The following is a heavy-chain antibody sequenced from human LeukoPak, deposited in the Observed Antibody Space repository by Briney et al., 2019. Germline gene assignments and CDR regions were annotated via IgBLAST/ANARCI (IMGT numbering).Heavy chain of an antibody. V-gene: IGHV3-74*01. J-gene: IGHJ4*02. D-gene: IGHD3-10*01. CDR2: INSDGSST. CDR3: ARGYYGSSFGY. CDR1: GFTFSSYW. Sequence: GGSLRLSCGASGFTFSSYWMHWVRQAPGKGLVWVSRINSDGSSTSYADSVKGRFTISRGNAKNTLDLQMNSLRAEDSAVYYCARGYYGSSFGYWGQGTLVTVSS.